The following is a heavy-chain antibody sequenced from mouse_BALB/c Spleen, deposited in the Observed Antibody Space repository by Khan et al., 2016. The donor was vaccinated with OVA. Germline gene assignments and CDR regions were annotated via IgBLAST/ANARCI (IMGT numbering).Heavy chain of an antibody. CDR2: IWAGGYT. CDR3: AREPPIHYYDYRAMDY. V-gene: IGHV2-9*02. J-gene: IGHJ4*01. Sequence: VQLQESGPGLVAPSQNLSITCTVSGFSLTSYGVHWVRQPPGKGLEWLGVIWAGGYTNYNSALMSRLSISKDNSNSQVFLKMNSLQTDDTAISCCAREPPIHYYDYRAMDYWGQGTSVTVSS. CDR1: GFSLTSYG. D-gene: IGHD1-2*01.